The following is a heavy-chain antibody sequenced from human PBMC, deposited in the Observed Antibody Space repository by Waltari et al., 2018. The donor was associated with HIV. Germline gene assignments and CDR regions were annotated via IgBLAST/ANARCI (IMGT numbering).Heavy chain of an antibody. J-gene: IGHJ6*02. CDR1: GFPFSNYA. CDR2: IGTAGDT. D-gene: IGHD1-1*01. Sequence: EVQLVESGGGLVQPGGSLRLSCAASGFPFSNYAMHWVRQATGKGLEWVSGIGTAGDTYYPGSVKGRFTISRENAKNSLHLQMNSLRAGDTAVYYCVRICKLNCYYYYGMDVWGQGTTVTVSS. V-gene: IGHV3-13*01. CDR3: VRICKLNCYYYYGMDV.